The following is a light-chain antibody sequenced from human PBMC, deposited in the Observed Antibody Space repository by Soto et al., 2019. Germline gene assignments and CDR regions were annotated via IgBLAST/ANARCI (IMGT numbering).Light chain of an antibody. CDR1: SSNIGAGYD. CDR2: GNS. J-gene: IGLJ3*02. CDR3: QSYDSSLSGWV. V-gene: IGLV1-40*01. Sequence: SVLTQPPSVSGAPGQRVTISCTGSSSNIGAGYDVHWYQQLPGTAPKLLIYGNSNRPSGVPDRFSGSKSGTSASLAITGLQAEDVADYYCQSYDSSLSGWVFGGGTKLTVL.